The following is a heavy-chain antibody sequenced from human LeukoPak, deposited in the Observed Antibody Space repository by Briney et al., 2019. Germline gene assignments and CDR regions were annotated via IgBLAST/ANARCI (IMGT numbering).Heavy chain of an antibody. J-gene: IGHJ4*02. CDR3: ARSPTAMVRGFDY. D-gene: IGHD5-18*01. CDR1: GGSFSGYY. CDR2: INHGGST. Sequence: SETLSLTCAVYGGSFSGYYWSWIRQPPGKGLEWIGEINHGGSTNHNPSLKSRVTISVDTSKNQFSLKLSSVTAADTAVYYCARSPTAMVRGFDYWGQGTLVTVSS. V-gene: IGHV4-34*01.